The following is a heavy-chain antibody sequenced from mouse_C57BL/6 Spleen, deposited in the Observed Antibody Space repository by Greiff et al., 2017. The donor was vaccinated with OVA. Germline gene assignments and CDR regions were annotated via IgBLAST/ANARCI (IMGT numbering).Heavy chain of an antibody. D-gene: IGHD1-1*01. CDR2: IYPGSGST. CDR3: ARDTTVVGY. CDR1: GYTFTSYW. Sequence: VQLQQPGAELVKPGASVKMSCKASGYTFTSYWITWVKQRPGQGLEWIGDIYPGSGSTNYNEKFKSKATLTVDTSSSTAYMQLSSLTSEDAAGYYCARDTTVVGYRGQGTTLTVSS. J-gene: IGHJ2*01. V-gene: IGHV1-55*01.